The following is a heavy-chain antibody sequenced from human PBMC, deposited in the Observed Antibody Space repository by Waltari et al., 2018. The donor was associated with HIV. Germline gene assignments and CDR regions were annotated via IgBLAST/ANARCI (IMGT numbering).Heavy chain of an antibody. J-gene: IGHJ5*02. V-gene: IGHV3-9*01. CDR3: ARGPLYDWFDP. D-gene: IGHD2-8*01. CDR1: GFIFDDYG. Sequence: EVHLVESGGGLVQPGGSLRLSCAASGFIFDDYGMHWVRQAPGKGLEWISGISWDNGRIGYADSVRGRFTISRDNAKNFVYLQMNSLRGDDTAFYYCARGPLYDWFDPWGQGTLVTVSS. CDR2: ISWDNGRI.